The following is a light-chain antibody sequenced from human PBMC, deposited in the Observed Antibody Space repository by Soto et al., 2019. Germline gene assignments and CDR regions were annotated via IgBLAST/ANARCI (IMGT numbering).Light chain of an antibody. CDR2: EVS. V-gene: IGLV2-8*01. CDR3: SSYAGSNNLV. J-gene: IGLJ2*01. Sequence: QSVLTQPPCASGSPGQSDTISYTGTSSDVGGDNYVSWYQQHPGKAPKLMIYEVSKRPSGVPDRFSGSKSGNTASLTVSGLQAEDEADYYCSSYAGSNNLVFGGGTKLTVL. CDR1: SSDVGGDNY.